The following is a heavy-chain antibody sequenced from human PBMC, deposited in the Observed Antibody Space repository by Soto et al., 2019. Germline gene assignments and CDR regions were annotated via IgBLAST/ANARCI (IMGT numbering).Heavy chain of an antibody. V-gene: IGHV3-73*02. CDR1: GFTFSGSA. CDR2: IRSKANSYAT. Sequence: EVQLVESGGGLVQPGGSLKLSCAASGFTFSGSAMHWVRQASGKGLEWVGRIRSKANSYATAYAASVKGRFTISRDDSKNTAYLQMTSLKTEDTAVYYCTRHKDYGGSIRHYYYGMDVWGQGTTVTVSS. CDR3: TRHKDYGGSIRHYYYGMDV. J-gene: IGHJ6*02. D-gene: IGHD4-17*01.